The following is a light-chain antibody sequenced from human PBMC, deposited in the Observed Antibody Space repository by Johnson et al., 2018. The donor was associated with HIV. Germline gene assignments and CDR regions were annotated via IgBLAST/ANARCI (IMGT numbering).Light chain of an antibody. V-gene: IGLV1-51*02. CDR1: SSNIGKNY. CDR3: GTWDSSLRGGV. J-gene: IGLJ1*01. CDR2: ENN. Sequence: QSVLTQSPSVSAAPGQKVTISCSGSSSNIGKNYVSWYQQLPGTAPKVLIYENNKRPSVIPDRFSGSKSGASATLGITGLQTGDEADYYCGTWDSSLRGGVFGTGTNVTVL.